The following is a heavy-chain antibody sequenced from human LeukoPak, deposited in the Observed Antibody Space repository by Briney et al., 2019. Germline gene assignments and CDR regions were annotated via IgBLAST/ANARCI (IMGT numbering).Heavy chain of an antibody. D-gene: IGHD6-13*01. J-gene: IGHJ6*03. V-gene: IGHV4-39*07. CDR3: ARRAYSSSWTVHYYYYMDV. Sequence: SETLSLTCTVSGGSISSSSYYWGWIRQPPGKGLEWIGEIHHSESTNYNPSLKSRVTISVDTSKNQFSLKLSSVTAADTAVYYCARRAYSSSWTVHYYYYMDVWGKGTTVTISS. CDR1: GGSISSSSYY. CDR2: IHHSEST.